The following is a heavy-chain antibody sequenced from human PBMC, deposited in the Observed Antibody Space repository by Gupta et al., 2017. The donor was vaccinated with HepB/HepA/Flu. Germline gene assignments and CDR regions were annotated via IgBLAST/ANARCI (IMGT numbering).Heavy chain of an antibody. CDR3: AIHPNNYGDYDDY. CDR1: GGTFSSYA. Sequence: QVQPVQSGAEVKKPGSSVKVSCKASGGTFSSYAISWVRQAPGQGLEWMGRIIPILGIANYAQKFQGRVTITADKSTSTAYMELSSLRSEDTAVYYCAIHPNNYGDYDDYWGQGTLVTVSS. D-gene: IGHD4-17*01. CDR2: IIPILGIA. V-gene: IGHV1-69*04. J-gene: IGHJ4*02.